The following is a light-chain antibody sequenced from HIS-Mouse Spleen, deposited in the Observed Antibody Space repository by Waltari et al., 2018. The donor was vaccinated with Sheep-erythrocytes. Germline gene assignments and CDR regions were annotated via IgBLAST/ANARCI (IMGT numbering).Light chain of an antibody. CDR2: QDS. V-gene: IGLV3-1*01. Sequence: SYEQTQPPSVSVSPGQTASITCSGAKLGDKYACWYQQKPGQSPVLVIYQDSKRPSGIPERFSGSNSGNTATLTISGTQAMDEADYYCQAWDSSTAVVFGGGTKLTVL. CDR3: QAWDSSTAVV. CDR1: KLGDKY. J-gene: IGLJ2*01.